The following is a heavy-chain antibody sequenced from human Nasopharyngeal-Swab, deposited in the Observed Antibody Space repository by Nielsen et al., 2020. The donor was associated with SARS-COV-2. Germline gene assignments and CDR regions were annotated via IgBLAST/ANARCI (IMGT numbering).Heavy chain of an antibody. J-gene: IGHJ6*03. CDR3: ARQAPHYDFWSGSAYYMDV. D-gene: IGHD3-3*01. CDR1: GYTFTGYY. CDR2: INPNSGGT. V-gene: IGHV1-2*02. Sequence: ASVKVSCKASGYTFTGYYMHWVRQAPGQGLEWMGWINPNSGGTNYAQKFQGRVTMTRDTSISTAYMELSRLRSDDTAVYYCARQAPHYDFWSGSAYYMDVWGKGTTVTVSS.